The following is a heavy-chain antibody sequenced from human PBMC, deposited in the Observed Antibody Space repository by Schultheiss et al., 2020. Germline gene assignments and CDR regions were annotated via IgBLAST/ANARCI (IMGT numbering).Heavy chain of an antibody. J-gene: IGHJ4*02. CDR3: AHSPSSGWYVSRFDY. CDR2: IFSNDEK. Sequence: SGPTLVKPTQTLTLTCTFSGFSLSTSGVGVGWIRQPPGKALEWLAHIFSNDEKSYSTSLKSRLTITKDTSKNQVVLTMTNMDPVDTATYYCAHSPSSGWYVSRFDYWGQGTLVTVSS. CDR1: GFSLSTSGVG. V-gene: IGHV2-5*01. D-gene: IGHD6-19*01.